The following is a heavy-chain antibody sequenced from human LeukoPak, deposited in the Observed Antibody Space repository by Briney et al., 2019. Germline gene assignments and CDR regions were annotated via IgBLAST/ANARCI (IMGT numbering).Heavy chain of an antibody. Sequence: GGSLRLSCAASGFTFSSYGMHWVRQAPGKGLEWVAFIRYDGSNKYYADSVKGRFTISRDNSKNTLYLQMNSLRAEDTAVYYCARGWDCGGDCYSAFDIWGQGTMVTVSS. D-gene: IGHD2-21*02. CDR3: ARGWDCGGDCYSAFDI. V-gene: IGHV3-30*02. CDR2: IRYDGSNK. CDR1: GFTFSSYG. J-gene: IGHJ3*02.